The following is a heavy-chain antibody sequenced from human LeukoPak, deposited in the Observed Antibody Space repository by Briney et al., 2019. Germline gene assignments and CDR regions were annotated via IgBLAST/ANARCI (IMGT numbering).Heavy chain of an antibody. CDR2: ISAYNGNT. J-gene: IGHJ5*02. D-gene: IGHD3-10*01. Sequence: ASVKVSCKASGYTFTTYGISWVRQAPRQGLEWMGWISAYNGNTNYAQKLQGRVTMTTDTSTSTAYMELRSLRSDDTAVYYCARGMVRGPPNWFAPWGQGTLVTVSS. V-gene: IGHV1-18*01. CDR3: ARGMVRGPPNWFAP. CDR1: GYTFTTYG.